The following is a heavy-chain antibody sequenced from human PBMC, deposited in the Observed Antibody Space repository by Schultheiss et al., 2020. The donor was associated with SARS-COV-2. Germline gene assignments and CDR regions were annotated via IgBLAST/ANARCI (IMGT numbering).Heavy chain of an antibody. CDR3: ARGGSGSYSPWNYGMDV. CDR2: ISSSSSTI. D-gene: IGHD1-26*01. V-gene: IGHV3-48*04. CDR1: GFTFSSYS. J-gene: IGHJ6*02. Sequence: GGSLRLSCAASGFTFSSYSMNWVRQAPGKGLEWVSYISSSSSTIYYADSVKGRFTISRDNAKNSLYLQMNSLRAEDTAVYYCARGGSGSYSPWNYGMDVWGQGTTVTVSS.